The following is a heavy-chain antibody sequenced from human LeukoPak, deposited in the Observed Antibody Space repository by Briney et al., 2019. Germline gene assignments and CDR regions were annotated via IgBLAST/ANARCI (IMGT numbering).Heavy chain of an antibody. CDR2: INHSGST. D-gene: IGHD6-19*01. V-gene: IGHV4-34*01. CDR3: AKGAGPPWFDP. Sequence: SETLSLTCAVYGGSFSGYYWSWIRHPPGKGLEWIGEINHSGSTNYNPSLKSRVTISVDTSKNQFSLNLNSVTAADTAVYYCAKGAGPPWFDPWGQGTLVTVSS. CDR1: GGSFSGYY. J-gene: IGHJ5*02.